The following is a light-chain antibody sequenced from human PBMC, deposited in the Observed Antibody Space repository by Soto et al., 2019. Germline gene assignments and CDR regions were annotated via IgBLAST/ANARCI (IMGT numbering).Light chain of an antibody. V-gene: IGKV3-15*01. Sequence: EIVMTQSPATLSASPGERATLSCRASQSVSSNLAWYQQKPGQAPRLLIYGASTRATGIPARFSGSGSGTEFTLTISSLQSEDFAVYYCLQYNNWPFTFGQGTKVEIK. CDR2: GAS. CDR1: QSVSSN. J-gene: IGKJ2*01. CDR3: LQYNNWPFT.